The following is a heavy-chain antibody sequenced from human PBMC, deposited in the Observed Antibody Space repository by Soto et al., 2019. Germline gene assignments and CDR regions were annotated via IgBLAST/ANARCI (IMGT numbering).Heavy chain of an antibody. V-gene: IGHV2-5*01. CDR3: AHRLPLRSGSYYLGWFDP. Sequence: QITLKESGPPLVKPTQTLTLTCTFSGFSFSTSGVGVGWIRQPPGKALEWLALIYWNDDKRYSPSLKSRLTITRDTSKNQVVLTMTNMDPVDTATYYCAHRLPLRSGSYYLGWFDPWGQGTLVTVSS. CDR2: IYWNDDK. J-gene: IGHJ5*02. D-gene: IGHD3-10*01. CDR1: GFSFSTSGVG.